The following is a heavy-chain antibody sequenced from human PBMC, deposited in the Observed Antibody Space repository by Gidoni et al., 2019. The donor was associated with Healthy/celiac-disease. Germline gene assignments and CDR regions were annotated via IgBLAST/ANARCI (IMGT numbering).Heavy chain of an antibody. CDR1: GVTFSSYG. Sequence: QVQLVESGGGVVQPGRSLRLSCAASGVTFSSYGMHWVRQAPGKGLEWVAVIWYDGSNKYYADSVKGRFTISRDNSKNTLYLQMNSLRAEDTAVYYCARGLLRFADYYYYGMDVWGQGTTVTVSS. D-gene: IGHD5-12*01. V-gene: IGHV3-33*01. CDR2: IWYDGSNK. CDR3: ARGLLRFADYYYYGMDV. J-gene: IGHJ6*02.